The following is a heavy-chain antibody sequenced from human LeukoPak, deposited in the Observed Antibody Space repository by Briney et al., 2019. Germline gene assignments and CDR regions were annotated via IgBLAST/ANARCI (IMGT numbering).Heavy chain of an antibody. V-gene: IGHV3-30*18. Sequence: GGSLRLSCAASGFTFSSYGMHWVRQAPGKGLEWVAVISYDGSNKYYADSVKGRFTISRDNSKNALYLQMNSLRAEDTAVYYCAKDRYKLYYYYYGMDVWGQGTTVTVSS. J-gene: IGHJ6*02. CDR3: AKDRYKLYYYYYGMDV. CDR1: GFTFSSYG. D-gene: IGHD1-1*01. CDR2: ISYDGSNK.